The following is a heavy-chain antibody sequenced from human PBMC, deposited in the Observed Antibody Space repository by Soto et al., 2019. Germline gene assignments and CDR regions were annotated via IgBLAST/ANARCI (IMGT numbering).Heavy chain of an antibody. CDR3: ARDLILELVQSSYYHYYGMDV. V-gene: IGHV3-30-3*01. D-gene: IGHD6-6*01. CDR2: ISYDGSNK. Sequence: GGSLRLSCAASGFTFSSYAMHWVRQAPGKGLEWVAVISYDGSNKYYADSVKGRFTISRDNSKNTLYLQMNSLRAEDTAVYYCARDLILELVQSSYYHYYGMDVWGQGTTVTVSS. J-gene: IGHJ6*02. CDR1: GFTFSSYA.